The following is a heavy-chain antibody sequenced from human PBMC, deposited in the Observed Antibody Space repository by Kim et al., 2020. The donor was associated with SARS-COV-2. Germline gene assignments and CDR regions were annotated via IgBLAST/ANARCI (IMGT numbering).Heavy chain of an antibody. CDR1: GGSFSGYY. V-gene: IGHV4-34*01. Sequence: SETLSLTCAVYGGSFSGYYWSWIRQPPGKGLEWIGEINHSGSTNYNPSLKSRVTISVDTSKNQFSLKLSSVTAADTAVYYCASSIAAAGGIWFDPWGQGTLVTVSS. CDR3: ASSIAAAGGIWFDP. D-gene: IGHD6-13*01. CDR2: INHSGST. J-gene: IGHJ5*02.